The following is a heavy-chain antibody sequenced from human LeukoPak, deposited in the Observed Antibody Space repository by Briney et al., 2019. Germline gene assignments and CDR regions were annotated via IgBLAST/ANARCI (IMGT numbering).Heavy chain of an antibody. CDR1: GGSISTYY. Sequence: SETLSLTCTVSGGSISTYYWSWIRQPPGKGLEWIGYIYYSGSTNYNPSLKSRVTMSVDTSKNQFSLKVSSVTAADTAVYYCARVFDSGSQAYFYYMDVWGKGTTVTIFS. V-gene: IGHV4-59*01. D-gene: IGHD3-10*01. J-gene: IGHJ6*03. CDR2: IYYSGST. CDR3: ARVFDSGSQAYFYYMDV.